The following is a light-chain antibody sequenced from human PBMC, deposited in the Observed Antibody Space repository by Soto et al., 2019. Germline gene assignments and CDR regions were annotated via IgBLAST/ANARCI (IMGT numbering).Light chain of an antibody. CDR1: SSNIGAGYD. CDR3: QSYDSSLSRSV. CDR2: GTA. Sequence: QSVLTQPPSVSGAPGQRVTISCTGSSSNIGAGYDVQWYQQLPGTVPKLLIYGTANRPSGVPDRFSGSKSGTSASLAITGLQAEDEADYYCQSYDSSLSRSVFGGGTKVTVL. V-gene: IGLV1-40*01. J-gene: IGLJ3*02.